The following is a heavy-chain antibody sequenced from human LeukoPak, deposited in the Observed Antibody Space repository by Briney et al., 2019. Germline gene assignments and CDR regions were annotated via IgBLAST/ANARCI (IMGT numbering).Heavy chain of an antibody. Sequence: GGSLRLSCAASGFTFSGYWLSWVRQAPGKVLEWVANIKIDGTKKYYVDSVKGRFTISRDNAKNSLYLQMNSLRVEDTAVYYCARDGIDGFIDFWGQGTLVTVSS. CDR3: ARDGIDGFIDF. CDR1: GFTFSGYW. D-gene: IGHD5-24*01. V-gene: IGHV3-7*01. CDR2: IKIDGTKK. J-gene: IGHJ4*02.